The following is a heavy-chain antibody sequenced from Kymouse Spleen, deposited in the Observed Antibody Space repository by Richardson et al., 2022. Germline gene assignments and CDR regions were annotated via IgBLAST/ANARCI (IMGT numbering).Heavy chain of an antibody. V-gene: IGHV3-73*02. CDR1: GFTFSGSA. D-gene: IGHD3-3*01. CDR3: TRQSTIFGVVIRGMDV. CDR2: IRSKANSYAT. J-gene: IGHJ6*02. Sequence: EVQLVESGGGLVQPGGSLKLSCAASGFTFSGSAMHWVRQASGKGLEWVGRIRSKANSYATAYAASVKGRFTISRDDSKNTAYLQMNSLKTEDTAVYYCTRQSTIFGVVIRGMDVWGQGTTVTVSS.